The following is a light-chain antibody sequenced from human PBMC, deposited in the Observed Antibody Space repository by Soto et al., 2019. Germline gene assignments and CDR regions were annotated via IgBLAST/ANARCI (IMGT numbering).Light chain of an antibody. V-gene: IGKV3-11*01. J-gene: IGKJ4*01. CDR3: QQRSSWLT. Sequence: EIVLTQSPATLSLSPGDRATLSCRASQSVSSFLAWYQQQAGQAPRLLIYDASRRASGVPARFSGSGSGTEFTLTISRPEPEDFAVYYCQQRSSWLTFGGGTKVEIK. CDR1: QSVSSF. CDR2: DAS.